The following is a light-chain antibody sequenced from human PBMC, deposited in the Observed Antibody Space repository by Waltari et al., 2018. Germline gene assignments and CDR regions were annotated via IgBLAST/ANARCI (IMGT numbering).Light chain of an antibody. J-gene: IGLJ3*02. CDR1: SGSVSTRHY. Sequence: QTVVTQEPSFSVSPGGTVTLTCGLSSGSVSTRHYPSWYQQTPGQAPRTLIYSTNTRSSGVPDRFSGSILGNKAALTITGAQADDESDYDCVLYMGSGVLVFGGGTKLTVL. CDR2: STN. CDR3: VLYMGSGVLV. V-gene: IGLV8-61*01.